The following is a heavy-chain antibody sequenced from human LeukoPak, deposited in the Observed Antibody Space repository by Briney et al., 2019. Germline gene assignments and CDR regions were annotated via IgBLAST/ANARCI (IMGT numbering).Heavy chain of an antibody. V-gene: IGHV3-21*01. CDR2: ISSTSNYI. D-gene: IGHD7-27*01. CDR1: GFTVSNNY. Sequence: GGSLRLSCAASGFTVSNNYMSWVRQAPGKGPEWVSSISSTSNYIYYAESVKGRFAVSRDNAKNSLYLQMNSLRADDTAVYYCARAGDILLVSYFHYYGMDVWGQGTTVIVSS. CDR3: ARAGDILLVSYFHYYGMDV. J-gene: IGHJ6*02.